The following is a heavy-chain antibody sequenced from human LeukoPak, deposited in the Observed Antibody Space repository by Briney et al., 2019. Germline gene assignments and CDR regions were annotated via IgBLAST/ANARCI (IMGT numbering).Heavy chain of an antibody. D-gene: IGHD3-22*01. V-gene: IGHV4-34*01. J-gene: IGHJ4*02. CDR1: GGSFSGYY. CDR3: ASYRNYYYDSSPRYYFDY. Sequence: SETLSLTCAVYGGSFSGYYWSWIRQPPGKGLEWIGEINHSGSTNYNPSLKSRVTISVDTSKNQFSLKLSSVTAADTAVYYCASYRNYYYDSSPRYYFDYWGQGTLVTVSS. CDR2: INHSGST.